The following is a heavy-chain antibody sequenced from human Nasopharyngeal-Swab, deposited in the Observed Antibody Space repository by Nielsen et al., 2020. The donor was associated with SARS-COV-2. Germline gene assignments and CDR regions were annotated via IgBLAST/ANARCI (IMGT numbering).Heavy chain of an antibody. CDR3: ARGTVYYYDSSGCYYYYYYGMDV. V-gene: IGHV4-34*01. D-gene: IGHD3-22*01. Sequence: WIRQPPGKGLEWIGEINHSGSTNYNPPLKSRVTISVDTSKNQFSLKLSSVTAADTAVYYCARGTVYYYDSSGCYYYYYYGMDVWGQGTTVTVSS. J-gene: IGHJ6*02. CDR2: INHSGST.